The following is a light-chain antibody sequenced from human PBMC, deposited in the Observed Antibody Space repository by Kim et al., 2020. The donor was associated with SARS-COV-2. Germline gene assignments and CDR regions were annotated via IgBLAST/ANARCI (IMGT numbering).Light chain of an antibody. Sequence: GKTVTISCTRSSGSSASNYVQWYQQRPGSSPTTVIYEDNQRPSGVPDRFSGSIDRSSNSASLTISGLKTEDEADYYCQSYDSSTGVFGGGTQLTVL. CDR1: SGSSASNY. V-gene: IGLV6-57*01. J-gene: IGLJ3*02. CDR2: EDN. CDR3: QSYDSSTGV.